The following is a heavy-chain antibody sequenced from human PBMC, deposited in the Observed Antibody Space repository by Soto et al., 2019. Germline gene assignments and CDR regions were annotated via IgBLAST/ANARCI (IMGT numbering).Heavy chain of an antibody. V-gene: IGHV1-46*01. J-gene: IGHJ6*02. D-gene: IGHD3-3*01. CDR3: ARALITXFGVDKTGGYYYYGMDV. CDR1: GYTFTSYY. Sequence: ASVKVSCKASGYTFTSYYMHWVRQAPGQGLEWMGIINPSGGSTSYAQKFQGRVTMTRDTSTSTVYMELSSLRSEDTAVYYCARALITXFGVDKTGGYYYYGMDVWGQGTTVTVSS. CDR2: INPSGGST.